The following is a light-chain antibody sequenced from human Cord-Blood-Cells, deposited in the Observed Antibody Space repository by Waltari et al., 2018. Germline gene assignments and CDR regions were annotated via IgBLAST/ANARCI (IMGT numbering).Light chain of an antibody. V-gene: IGKV3D-15*01. Sequence: EIVMTQSPATLSVSPGQRAPLSSRSSQRVRSNLAWDQQKPGQAPRLLIYGASTRATGIPTRFSGSGSGTEFTLTISSLQSEDFAVYYCQQYNNWPPFTFGPGTKVDIK. J-gene: IGKJ3*01. CDR2: GAS. CDR3: QQYNNWPPFT. CDR1: QRVRSN.